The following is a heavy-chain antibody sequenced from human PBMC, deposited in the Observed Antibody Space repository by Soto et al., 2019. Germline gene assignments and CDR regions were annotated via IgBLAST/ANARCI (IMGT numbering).Heavy chain of an antibody. CDR1: GFTFNIYA. D-gene: IGHD4-17*01. CDR3: AREDDYGYRYINYGLDV. Sequence: GGSLRLSCAASGFTFNIYALHWVRQAPGKGLEWVAVISFDGTKKYHSDSVKGRFTISRDNLKNTLYLQMNNLRVEDAALYLCAREDDYGYRYINYGLDVWGQGTTVTVSS. CDR2: ISFDGTKK. V-gene: IGHV3-30-3*01. J-gene: IGHJ6*02.